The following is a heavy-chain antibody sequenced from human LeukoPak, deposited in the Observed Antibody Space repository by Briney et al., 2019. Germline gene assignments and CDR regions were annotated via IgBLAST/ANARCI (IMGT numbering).Heavy chain of an antibody. CDR1: GFTFSSYG. D-gene: IGHD6-13*01. Sequence: GGSLRPSCAASGFTFSSYGMHGVGQAPGKGLEWGAVISYDGSNKYYADSVKGRFTISRDNSKNTLYLQMNSLRAEDTAVYYCARDPALGYSSSWYRAFDIWGQGTMVTVSS. CDR2: ISYDGSNK. J-gene: IGHJ3*02. CDR3: ARDPALGYSSSWYRAFDI. V-gene: IGHV3-30*03.